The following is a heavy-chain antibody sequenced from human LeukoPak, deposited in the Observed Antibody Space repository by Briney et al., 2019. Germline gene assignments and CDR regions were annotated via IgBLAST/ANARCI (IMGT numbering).Heavy chain of an antibody. D-gene: IGHD6-6*01. CDR2: IYYSGST. CDR1: GGSISSYY. Sequence: SETLSLTFTVSGGSISSYYWNWLRQPPGKGLEWIGYIYYSGSTNYNPSLKSRVTISVDTSKNQFSLKLRSVTAADTAVYYCAREQQGSSSLDYWGQGILVTVSS. J-gene: IGHJ4*02. CDR3: AREQQGSSSLDY. V-gene: IGHV4-59*01.